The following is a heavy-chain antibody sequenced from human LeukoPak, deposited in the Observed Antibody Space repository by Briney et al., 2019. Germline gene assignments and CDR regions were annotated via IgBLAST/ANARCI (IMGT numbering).Heavy chain of an antibody. CDR2: LYSSSST. J-gene: IGHJ2*01. V-gene: IGHV3-53*01. Sequence: GGSLRLSCAASGFSVSTNYMNWVRQAPGKGLEWVSILYSSSSTYYADSVEGRFIVSRDSSKNTLSLQMNDLRAEDTAVYYCARVGDHFHWYLDLWGRGTLVTVSS. CDR1: GFSVSTNY. D-gene: IGHD3-3*02. CDR3: ARVGDHFHWYLDL.